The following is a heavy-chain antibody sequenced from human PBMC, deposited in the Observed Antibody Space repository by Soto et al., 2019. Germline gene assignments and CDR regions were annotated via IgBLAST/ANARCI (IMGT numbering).Heavy chain of an antibody. Sequence: SETLSLTCTVSGGSISSSSYYWGWIRQPPGKGLEWIGNIYYSGSTYYNPSLKSRVTISVDTSKNQFSLKLSSVTAADTAVYYCASTEYGPQYFDYWGQGTLVTVSS. CDR2: IYYSGST. J-gene: IGHJ4*02. CDR3: ASTEYGPQYFDY. V-gene: IGHV4-39*07. CDR1: GGSISSSSYY. D-gene: IGHD3-10*01.